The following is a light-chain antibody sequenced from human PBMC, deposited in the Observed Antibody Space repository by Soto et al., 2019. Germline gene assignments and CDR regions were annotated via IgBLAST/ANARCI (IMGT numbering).Light chain of an antibody. J-gene: IGLJ1*01. CDR1: SSDVGGYNY. V-gene: IGLV2-14*01. CDR2: EFS. Sequence: QSALTQPASVSGSPRQSITISCTGTSSDVGGYNYVSWYQQHPGKAPKLMIYEFSNRPAGVSNRFSGSKSGNTASLTISGLQAEDEADYYCSSYTSSSTQVFGTGTKLTVL. CDR3: SSYTSSSTQV.